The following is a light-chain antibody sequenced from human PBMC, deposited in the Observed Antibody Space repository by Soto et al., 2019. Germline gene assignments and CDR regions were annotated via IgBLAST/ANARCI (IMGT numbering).Light chain of an antibody. CDR1: QSVSNNY. J-gene: IGKJ1*01. V-gene: IGKV3D-20*02. Sequence: IVLPQSPGTLSLSPGERATLSCRASQSVSNNYLAWYQQKPGQAPRLLIYGASNRATGIPDRFSGSGSGTDFTLTISSLEPEDFAVYYCQQRSNWPRTFGQGTKVDIK. CDR2: GAS. CDR3: QQRSNWPRT.